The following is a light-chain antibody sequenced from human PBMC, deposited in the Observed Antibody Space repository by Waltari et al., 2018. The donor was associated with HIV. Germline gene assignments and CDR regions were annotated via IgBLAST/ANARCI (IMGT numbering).Light chain of an antibody. CDR1: VVAKKY. CDR2: KDS. J-gene: IGLJ3*02. CDR3: YSAADNIGV. V-gene: IGLV3-27*01. Sequence: SYELTQPSSVSVSPGQTARITCTGDVVAKKYARWFQQKPGQAPVLVIYKDSERPSGIPERFSGSSSETTVTLTISGAQVEDEADYYCYSAADNIGVFGGGTKLTVL.